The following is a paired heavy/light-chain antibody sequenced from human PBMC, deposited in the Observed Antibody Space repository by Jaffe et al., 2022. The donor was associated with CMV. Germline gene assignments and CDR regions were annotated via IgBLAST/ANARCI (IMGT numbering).Light chain of an antibody. CDR3: QQYYITPRT. J-gene: IGKJ1*01. Sequence: DIVMTQSPESLAVSLGERATINCKSSQNILYSSTNKNYLAWYQQKPGQPPKLLIYWASTRESGVPDRFSGSGSGTDFTLTISSLQAEDVAVYYCQQYYITPRTFGQGTKVETK. CDR1: QNILYSSTNKNY. CDR2: WAS. V-gene: IGKV4-1*01.
Heavy chain of an antibody. Sequence: EVQLVESGGGLVQPGGSLRLSCAASGFTFSNYEMSWVRQAPGKGLEWVSYIGSSGTTIYYADSVKGRFTISRDNAKNSLYLQMNSLRGEDTAVYYCARACSDFYALCYWGQGTLVTVSS. V-gene: IGHV3-48*03. D-gene: IGHD3-16*01. CDR2: IGSSGTTI. CDR3: ARACSDFYALCY. CDR1: GFTFSNYE. J-gene: IGHJ4*02.